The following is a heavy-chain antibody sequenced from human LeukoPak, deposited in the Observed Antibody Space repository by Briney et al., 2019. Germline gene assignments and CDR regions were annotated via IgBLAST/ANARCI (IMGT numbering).Heavy chain of an antibody. CDR2: IYYSGST. D-gene: IGHD6-13*01. J-gene: IGHJ5*02. CDR1: GASITSYY. CDR3: ARTVTAAGTEWLDP. V-gene: IGHV4-59*01. Sequence: SETVSLTCTVSGASITSYYWSWIRQPPGKGLEWIGYIYYSGSTSYNPSLRSRVTISVDTSKNHLSLKLSSVTAADTAVYYCARTVTAAGTEWLDPWGQGTLVIVSS.